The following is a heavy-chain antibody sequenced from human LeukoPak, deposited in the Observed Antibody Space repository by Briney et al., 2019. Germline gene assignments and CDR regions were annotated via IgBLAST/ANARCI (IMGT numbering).Heavy chain of an antibody. CDR3: AKDPGENGGNRSPNWFDP. J-gene: IGHJ5*02. CDR1: GFTFSSYA. Sequence: GGSLRLSCAASGFTFSSYAMSWVRQAPGKELEWVSAISGSGGSTYYADSVKGRFTISRDNSKNTLYLQMNSLRAEDTAVYYCAKDPGENGGNRSPNWFDPWGQGTLVTVSS. D-gene: IGHD4-23*01. V-gene: IGHV3-23*01. CDR2: ISGSGGST.